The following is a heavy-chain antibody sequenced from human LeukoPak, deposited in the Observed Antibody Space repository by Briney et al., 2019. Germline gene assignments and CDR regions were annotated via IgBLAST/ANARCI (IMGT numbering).Heavy chain of an antibody. V-gene: IGHV4-30-4*01. Sequence: SQTLSLTCTVSGGSISSGDYYWSWIRQPPGKGLEWIGYIYYSGSTYYNPSLKSRVTISVDTSKNQFSLKLSSVTAADTAVYYCASSDRSGYLFDYWGQGTLVTVSS. CDR1: GGSISSGDYY. J-gene: IGHJ4*02. CDR2: IYYSGST. D-gene: IGHD3-10*01. CDR3: ASSDRSGYLFDY.